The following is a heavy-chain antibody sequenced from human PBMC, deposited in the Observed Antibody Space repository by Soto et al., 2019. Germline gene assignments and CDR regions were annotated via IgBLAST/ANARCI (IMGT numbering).Heavy chain of an antibody. CDR1: GGSFSGYY. CDR2: INHSGST. V-gene: IGHV4-34*01. J-gene: IGHJ4*02. D-gene: IGHD3-10*01. Sequence: SETLSLTCAVYGGSFSGYYWSWIRQPPGKGLEWIGEINHSGSTNYNPSLKSRVTISVDTSKNQFSLKLSSVTAADTAVYYCARKGTVRGVSPFDYWGQGTLVTVSS. CDR3: ARKGTVRGVSPFDY.